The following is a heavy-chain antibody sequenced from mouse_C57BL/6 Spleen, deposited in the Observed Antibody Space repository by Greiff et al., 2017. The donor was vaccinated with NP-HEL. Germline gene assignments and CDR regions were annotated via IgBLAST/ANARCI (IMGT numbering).Heavy chain of an antibody. V-gene: IGHV1-18*01. CDR3: ARDGTTVPYWYFDV. J-gene: IGHJ1*03. CDR1: GYTFTDYN. D-gene: IGHD1-1*01. Sequence: EVQLQQSGPELVKPGASVKIPCKASGYTFTDYNMDWVKQSHGKSLEWIGDINPNNGGTIYNQKFKGKATLTVDKSSSTAYMELRSLTSEDTAVYYCARDGTTVPYWYFDVWGTGTTVTVSS. CDR2: INPNNGGT.